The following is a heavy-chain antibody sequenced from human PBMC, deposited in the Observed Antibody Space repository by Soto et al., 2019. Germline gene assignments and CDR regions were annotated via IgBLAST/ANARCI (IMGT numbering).Heavy chain of an antibody. D-gene: IGHD6-19*01. V-gene: IGHV3-30-3*01. CDR1: GFSFSSYA. Sequence: EGSLRLSCTASGFSFSSYAMYWFRQPPGKGLEWVAVISHDGINKHYADSVKGRVTVSRDNSNHSLDLQLNSLRGEDTAMYYCARDMYSSDYFVKWFEPWGQGTLVRVSS. CDR2: ISHDGINK. J-gene: IGHJ5*02. CDR3: ARDMYSSDYFVKWFEP.